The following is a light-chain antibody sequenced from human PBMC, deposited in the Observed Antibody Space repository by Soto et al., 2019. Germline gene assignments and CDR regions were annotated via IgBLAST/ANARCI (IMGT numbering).Light chain of an antibody. Sequence: EIVLTQSPGTLSLSPGERATLSCRASQSVSSSYLAWYQQKPGQAPRLLIYGASSRDTGIPDRFSGSGSGTDFTLTISRLEPEDFAVYYCQQYVSSPLTFGQGTKVEIK. J-gene: IGKJ1*01. CDR3: QQYVSSPLT. CDR2: GAS. CDR1: QSVSSSY. V-gene: IGKV3-20*01.